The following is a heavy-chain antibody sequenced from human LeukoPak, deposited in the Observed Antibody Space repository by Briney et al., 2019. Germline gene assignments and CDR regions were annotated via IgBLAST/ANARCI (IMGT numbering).Heavy chain of an antibody. V-gene: IGHV1-8*01. J-gene: IGHJ6*03. D-gene: IGHD3-10*01. CDR1: GYTFTSYD. Sequence: ASVKVSCKASGYTFTSYDINWVRQATGQGLEWMGWMNPNSGNTGYAQKFQGRVTMTRNTSISTAYMELSSLRSEDTAVYYCARGRGPRITMVRGVRGYYYYYMDVWGKGTTVTISS. CDR2: MNPNSGNT. CDR3: ARGRGPRITMVRGVRGYYYYYMDV.